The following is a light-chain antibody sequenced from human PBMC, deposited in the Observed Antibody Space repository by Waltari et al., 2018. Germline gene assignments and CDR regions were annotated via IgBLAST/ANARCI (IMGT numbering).Light chain of an antibody. CDR2: GAS. CDR3: QQYNNWPPEIT. V-gene: IGKV3-15*01. CDR1: QSVSSN. J-gene: IGKJ4*01. Sequence: EIVMTQSPVTLSVSPGERATLSCRASQSVSSNLAWYQQKPGQAPRLLIYGASTRATGIPARFSGSGSGTEFTLTISSMQSEDFAVYYCQQYNNWPPEITFGGGTKVEIK.